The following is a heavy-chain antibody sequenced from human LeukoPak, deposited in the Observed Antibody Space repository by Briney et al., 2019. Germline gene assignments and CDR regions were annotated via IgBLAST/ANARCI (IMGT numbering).Heavy chain of an antibody. J-gene: IGHJ3*02. CDR3: ARDIGIAARPRSAFDI. Sequence: ASVKVSCKASGYTFTGYYMHWVRQAPGQGLEWMGWINPNSGGTNYAQKFQGRVTMTRDTSISTAYMELSRLRSDDTAVYYCARDIGIAARPRSAFDIWGQGTIVTVSS. D-gene: IGHD6-6*01. CDR2: INPNSGGT. CDR1: GYTFTGYY. V-gene: IGHV1-2*02.